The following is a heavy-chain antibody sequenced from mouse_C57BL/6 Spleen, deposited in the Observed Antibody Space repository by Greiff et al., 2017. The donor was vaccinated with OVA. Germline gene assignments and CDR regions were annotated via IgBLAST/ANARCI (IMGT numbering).Heavy chain of an antibody. CDR2: ISDGGSYT. J-gene: IGHJ3*01. CDR1: GFTFSSYA. D-gene: IGHD2-5*01. Sequence: EVQLVESGGGLVKPGGSLKLSCAASGFTFSSYAMSWVRQTPEKRLEWVATISDGGSYTYYPDNVKGRFTISRDNAKNNLYLQMSHLKSEDTAMYYCARDRSNLFAYWGQGTLVTVSA. CDR3: ARDRSNLFAY. V-gene: IGHV5-4*01.